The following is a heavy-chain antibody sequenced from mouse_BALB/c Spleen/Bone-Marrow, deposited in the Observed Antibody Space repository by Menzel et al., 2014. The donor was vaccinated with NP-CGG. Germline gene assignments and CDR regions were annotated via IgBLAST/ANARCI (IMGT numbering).Heavy chain of an antibody. CDR2: IWAGGST. D-gene: IGHD2-4*01. Sequence: QVQLQQSGPGLVAPSQSLPITCTVSGFSLXSYGVHWVRQPPGKGLEWLGVIWAGGSTNYNSALMPRLSISKDNSKSQVFLKMNSLQTDDTAMYYCAREGLTMITTDFDYWGQGTTLTVSS. CDR1: GFSLXSYG. CDR3: AREGLTMITTDFDY. V-gene: IGHV2-9*02. J-gene: IGHJ2*01.